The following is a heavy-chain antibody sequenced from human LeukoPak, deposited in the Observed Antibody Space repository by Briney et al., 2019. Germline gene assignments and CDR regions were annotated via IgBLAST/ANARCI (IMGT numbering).Heavy chain of an antibody. V-gene: IGHV4-38-2*01. Sequence: PSETLSLTCAVSDFSISNPYYWGWVRQPPGKGLEWIGNIYHSRNTYYNPSLKSRVTISVDTSKNQFSLRLNSVTAADTAVYYCARVEWGSVAALDDWYFALWGRGTLVAVSS. CDR1: DFSISNPYY. D-gene: IGHD6-6*01. CDR3: ARVEWGSVAALDDWYFAL. J-gene: IGHJ2*01. CDR2: IYHSRNT.